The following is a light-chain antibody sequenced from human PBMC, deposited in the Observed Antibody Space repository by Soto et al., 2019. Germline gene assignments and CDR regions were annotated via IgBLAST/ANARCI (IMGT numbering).Light chain of an antibody. Sequence: QLVLTQPPSVSGAPGQRVTISCTGSSSNIGAGYDVHWYQQLPGTAPKLLIYGNSNRPSGVPDRFSGSKSGTSASLAITGLQAEDEADYYCQSYDSSLSAHVVFGGGTKLTGL. CDR1: SSNIGAGYD. CDR2: GNS. J-gene: IGLJ2*01. CDR3: QSYDSSLSAHVV. V-gene: IGLV1-40*01.